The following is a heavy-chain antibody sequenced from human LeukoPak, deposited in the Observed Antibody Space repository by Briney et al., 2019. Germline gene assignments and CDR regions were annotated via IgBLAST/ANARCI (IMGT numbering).Heavy chain of an antibody. Sequence: ASVKVSCTASGGTFSSYAISWVRQAPGQGLEWMGGIIPIFGTANYAQKFQGRVTITADESTSTAYMELSSLRSEDTAVYYCANTYYDFFAWFDPWGQGTLVTVSS. CDR1: GGTFSSYA. D-gene: IGHD3-3*01. CDR3: ANTYYDFFAWFDP. J-gene: IGHJ5*02. CDR2: IIPIFGTA. V-gene: IGHV1-69*13.